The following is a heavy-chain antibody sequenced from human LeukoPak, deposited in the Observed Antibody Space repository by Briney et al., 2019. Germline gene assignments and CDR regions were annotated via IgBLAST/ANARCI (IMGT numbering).Heavy chain of an antibody. CDR1: GYSISSGYY. D-gene: IGHD3-10*01. V-gene: IGHV4-38-2*02. J-gene: IGHJ6*02. CDR3: AREMNMVRGVIGLGMDV. CDR2: IYHSGST. Sequence: SETLSLTCTVSGYSISSGYYWGWIRQPPGKGLEWIGDIYHSGSTYYNPSLKSRFSISVDTSKNQFSLKVSSVTAADTAVYYCAREMNMVRGVIGLGMDVWGQGTTVTVSS.